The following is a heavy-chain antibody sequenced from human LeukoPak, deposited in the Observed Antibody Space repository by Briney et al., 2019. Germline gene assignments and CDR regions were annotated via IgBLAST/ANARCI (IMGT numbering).Heavy chain of an antibody. CDR2: INPNSGGT. V-gene: IGHV1-2*02. J-gene: IGHJ4*02. CDR1: GYTFTSYG. D-gene: IGHD3-22*01. CDR3: ARSYRGFYYDSSGYYRGYFDY. Sequence: ASVKVSCKASGYTFTSYGISWVRQAPGQGLEWMGWINPNSGGTNYAQKFQGRVTMTRDTSISTAYMELSRLRSDDTAVYYCARSYRGFYYDSSGYYRGYFDYWGQGTLVTVSS.